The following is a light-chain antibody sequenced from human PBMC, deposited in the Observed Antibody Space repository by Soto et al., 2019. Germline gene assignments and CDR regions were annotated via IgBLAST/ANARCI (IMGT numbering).Light chain of an antibody. CDR1: QSVDAY. CDR2: DAS. Sequence: EIVLTQSPVTLSLSPGERATLSCRASQSVDAYLAWYQQRPGQAPRLLIFDASNRATGIPTRFSGSGSGTDFTLTISSLEPEDFAVYYCQQRSNWAPTFGQGTKLEIK. CDR3: QQRSNWAPT. V-gene: IGKV3-11*01. J-gene: IGKJ1*01.